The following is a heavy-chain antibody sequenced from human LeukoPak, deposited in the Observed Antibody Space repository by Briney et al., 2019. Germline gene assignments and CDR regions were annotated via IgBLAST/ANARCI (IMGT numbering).Heavy chain of an antibody. CDR1: GGSVSSGTYF. V-gene: IGHV4-61*01. J-gene: IGHJ4*02. CDR2: IHYSVTT. D-gene: IGHD7-27*01. CDR3: ARWGTY. Sequence: KPSETLSLTCTVSGGSVSSGTYFWTWVRQPPGKGLEWIGHIHYSVTTNYNPSLKSRVTMSLDTSKNQFSLKLTSVTAADTAIYFCARWGTYWGQGILVTASS.